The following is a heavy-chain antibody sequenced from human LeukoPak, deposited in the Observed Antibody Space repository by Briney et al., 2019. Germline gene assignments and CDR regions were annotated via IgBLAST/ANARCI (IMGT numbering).Heavy chain of an antibody. CDR3: ARTHYLRFLEDYFYYYLDV. CDR1: GGSISSSSYY. CDR2: IYYSGST. J-gene: IGHJ6*03. V-gene: IGHV4-39*07. D-gene: IGHD3-3*01. Sequence: SETLSLTCTVSGGSISSSSYYWGWIRQPPGKGLEWIGSIYYSGSTYYNPSLKSRVTISVDTSKNQFSLKLGSVTAADTAVYYCARTHYLRFLEDYFYYYLDVWGKGTTVTVSS.